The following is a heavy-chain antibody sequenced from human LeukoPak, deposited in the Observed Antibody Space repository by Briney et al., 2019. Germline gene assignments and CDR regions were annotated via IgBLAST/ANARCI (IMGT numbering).Heavy chain of an antibody. V-gene: IGHV3-66*02. CDR3: ASAYDFWSGYYPTDY. CDR2: IYSGGST. CDR1: GFTFDDYG. D-gene: IGHD3-3*01. J-gene: IGHJ4*02. Sequence: PGGSLRLSCAASGFTFDDYGMSWVRQAPVKGLEWVSVIYSGGSTYYADSVKGRFTISRDNSKNTLYLQMNSLRAEDTAVYYCASAYDFWSGYYPTDYWGQGTLVTVSS.